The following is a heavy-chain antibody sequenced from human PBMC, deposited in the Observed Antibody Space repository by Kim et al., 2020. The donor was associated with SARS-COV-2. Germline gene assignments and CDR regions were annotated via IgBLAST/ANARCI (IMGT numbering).Heavy chain of an antibody. D-gene: IGHD3-3*01. CDR3: SRGAPYYDFWSGYYSNWF. J-gene: IGHJ5*01. V-gene: IGHV4-34*01. Sequence: SETLSLTCAVYGGSFSGYYWSWIRQPPGKGLEWIGEINHSGSTNYNPSLKSRVTISVDTSKNQFSLKLSSVTAADTAVYYCSRGAPYYDFWSGYYSNWF. CDR2: INHSGST. CDR1: GGSFSGYY.